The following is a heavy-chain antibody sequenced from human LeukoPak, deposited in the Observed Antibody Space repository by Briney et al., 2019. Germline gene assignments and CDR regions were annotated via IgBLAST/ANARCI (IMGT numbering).Heavy chain of an antibody. Sequence: GRSLRLSCAASGFTFSSYVMHWVRQAPGKGLEWVAVISYDGSNKYYADSVKGRFTISRDNSKNTLYLQMNSLRAEDTAVYYCARDASITIFGVVIQPIDYWGQGTLVTVSS. V-gene: IGHV3-30-3*01. CDR1: GFTFSSYV. CDR2: ISYDGSNK. D-gene: IGHD3-3*01. CDR3: ARDASITIFGVVIQPIDY. J-gene: IGHJ4*02.